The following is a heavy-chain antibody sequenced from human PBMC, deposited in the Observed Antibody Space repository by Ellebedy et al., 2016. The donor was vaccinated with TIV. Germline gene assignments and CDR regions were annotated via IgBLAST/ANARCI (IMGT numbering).Heavy chain of an antibody. V-gene: IGHV3-23*01. CDR2: ISGSGGST. CDR3: ASIAATLASLDY. J-gene: IGHJ4*02. D-gene: IGHD2-15*01. CDR1: GFTFSSYA. Sequence: GESLKISXAASGFTFSSYAMSWVRQAPGKGLEWVSAISGSGGSTYYADSVKGRFTISRDNAKNSLYLQMNSLRAEDTAVYYCASIAATLASLDYWGQGTLVTVSS.